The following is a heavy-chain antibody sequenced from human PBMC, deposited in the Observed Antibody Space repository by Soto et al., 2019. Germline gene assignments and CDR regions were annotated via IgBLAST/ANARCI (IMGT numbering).Heavy chain of an antibody. V-gene: IGHV1-69*13. CDR3: ANADYYDSSGYYFRWFDP. Sequence: SVKVSCKASGGTFSSYAISWVRQAPGQGLEWMGGIIPIFGTANYAQKFQGRVTITADESTSTAYMELSSLRSEDTAVYYCANADYYDSSGYYFRWFDPWGQGTLVTVSS. CDR1: GGTFSSYA. J-gene: IGHJ5*02. CDR2: IIPIFGTA. D-gene: IGHD3-22*01.